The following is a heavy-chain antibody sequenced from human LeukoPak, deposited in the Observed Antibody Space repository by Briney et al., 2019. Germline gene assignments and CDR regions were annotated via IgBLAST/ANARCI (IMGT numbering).Heavy chain of an antibody. D-gene: IGHD1-26*01. CDR3: ARRELAGSTAYFDY. V-gene: IGHV1-46*01. CDR2: INPSGSST. J-gene: IGHJ4*02. Sequence: ASVKVSCKASGYTFTSYYIRWVRQAPGQGLEWMGIINPSGSSTNYAQDFQGRVTMTRDTSTSTVYMELSSLRSEDTAVYYCARRELAGSTAYFDYWGQGTLVTVSS. CDR1: GYTFTSYY.